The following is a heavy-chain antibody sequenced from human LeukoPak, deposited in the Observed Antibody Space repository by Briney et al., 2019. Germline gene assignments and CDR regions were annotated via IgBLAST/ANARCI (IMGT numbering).Heavy chain of an antibody. CDR1: GFTFGDYA. V-gene: IGHV3-30*02. CDR2: IRYDGSKK. Sequence: PGGSLRLSCTASGFTFGDYAMSWVRQAPGKGLEWVAFIRYDGSKKYYADSVKGRFTISRDNSKNTLYLQMNSLRAEDTAVYYCANLKTGYSSGWYGGYYYYMDVWGKGTTVTVSS. CDR3: ANLKTGYSSGWYGGYYYYMDV. D-gene: IGHD6-19*01. J-gene: IGHJ6*03.